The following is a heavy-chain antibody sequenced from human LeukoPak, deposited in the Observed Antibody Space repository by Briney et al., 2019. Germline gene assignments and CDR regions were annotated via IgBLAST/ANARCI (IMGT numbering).Heavy chain of an antibody. CDR2: IKEDGTQK. Sequence: GGSLRLSCAASGFTFNKSWMSWVRQAPGKGPEWVANIKEDGTQKYYVDSVRGRFTISRDNAENSLYLQMNSLRDEDTAVYYCAKTGERDYWGRGILVTVSS. J-gene: IGHJ4*02. D-gene: IGHD7-27*01. V-gene: IGHV3-7*01. CDR1: GFTFNKSW. CDR3: AKTGERDY.